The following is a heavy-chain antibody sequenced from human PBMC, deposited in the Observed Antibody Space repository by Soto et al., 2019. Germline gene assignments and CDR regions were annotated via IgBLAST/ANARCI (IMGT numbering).Heavy chain of an antibody. V-gene: IGHV4-30-4*01. J-gene: IGHJ4*02. CDR3: DIWKGYISASKGFDV. CDR1: GASISSGNYF. CDR2: IYDSGSS. Sequence: NPSETLSLTCTVSGASISSGNYFWSWIRPPPGKGLEWIGYIYDSGSSYYNPSLKSRVTMSVDTPKNQFSLKLRSATAADTAVYSCDIWKGYISASKGFDVWGQGTPVTVSS. D-gene: IGHD5-12*01.